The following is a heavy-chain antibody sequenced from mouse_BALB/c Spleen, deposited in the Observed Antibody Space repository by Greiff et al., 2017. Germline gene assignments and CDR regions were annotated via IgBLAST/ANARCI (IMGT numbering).Heavy chain of an antibody. CDR2: INPSTGYT. V-gene: IGHV1-7*01. Sequence: VQLQQSGAELAKPGASVKMSCKASGYTFTSYWMHWVKQRPGQGLEWIGYINPSTGYTEYNQKFKDKATLTADKSSSTAYMQLSSLTSEDSAVYYCARGGYDYDFDYWGQGTTLTVSS. D-gene: IGHD2-4*01. CDR3: ARGGYDYDFDY. CDR1: GYTFTSYW. J-gene: IGHJ2*01.